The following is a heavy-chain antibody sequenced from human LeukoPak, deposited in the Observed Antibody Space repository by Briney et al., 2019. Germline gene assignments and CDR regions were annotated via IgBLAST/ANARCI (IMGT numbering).Heavy chain of an antibody. J-gene: IGHJ4*02. V-gene: IGHV3-23*01. Sequence: GGSLRLSCAASGFTFSSYAMSWVRQAPGKGLEWVSAISGGGSSTYYADSVKGRFTISRDNSKNTLYLQMNILRAEDTAVYYCAKEGLRSGYYFDYWGQGTLVTVSS. D-gene: IGHD3-22*01. CDR3: AKEGLRSGYYFDY. CDR1: GFTFSSYA. CDR2: ISGGGSST.